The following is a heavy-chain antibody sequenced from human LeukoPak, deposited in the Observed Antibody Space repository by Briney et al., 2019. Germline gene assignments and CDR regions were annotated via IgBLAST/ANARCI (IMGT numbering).Heavy chain of an antibody. CDR2: IWYDGSNK. J-gene: IGHJ4*02. D-gene: IGHD4-23*01. CDR3: ARDTYSRWQTDY. CDR1: GFNFFTYG. Sequence: GGSLRLSCAASGFNFFTYGMHWVRQAPGKGLEWVAVIWYDGSNKYYADSVKGRFTISRDNSKSTLSLQMNSLRAEDTAVYYCARDTYSRWQTDYWGQGTLVTVSS. V-gene: IGHV3-33*01.